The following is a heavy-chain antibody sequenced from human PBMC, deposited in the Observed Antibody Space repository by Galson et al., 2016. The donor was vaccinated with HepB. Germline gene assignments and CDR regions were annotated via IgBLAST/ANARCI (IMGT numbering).Heavy chain of an antibody. J-gene: IGHJ6*02. Sequence: SLRLSCAASGFTFGDYAVHWVRQVPGKGLEWVAMIWYDGSKKYYADSVKGRFTISRDNSKNTLYLQMNSLRAEVTGVYYCARERIEVAGPHYYFYAMDVWGQGTTVTVSS. D-gene: IGHD6-19*01. CDR1: GFTFGDYA. V-gene: IGHV3-33*08. CDR3: ARERIEVAGPHYYFYAMDV. CDR2: IWYDGSKK.